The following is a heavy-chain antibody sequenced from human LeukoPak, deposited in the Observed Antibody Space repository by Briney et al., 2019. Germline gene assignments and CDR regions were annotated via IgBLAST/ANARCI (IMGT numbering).Heavy chain of an antibody. V-gene: IGHV3-23*01. Sequence: GXSLRLSCAASGFTFSSYAMSWVRQAPGKGLEWVSAISGSDGSTYYADSVKGGFTISRENTKNTVYLQMNSLRAEDTAVYYCAKAVVAVARNLIFDYWGQGTLVTVSS. CDR2: ISGSDGST. J-gene: IGHJ4*02. CDR1: GFTFSSYA. D-gene: IGHD6-19*01. CDR3: AKAVVAVARNLIFDY.